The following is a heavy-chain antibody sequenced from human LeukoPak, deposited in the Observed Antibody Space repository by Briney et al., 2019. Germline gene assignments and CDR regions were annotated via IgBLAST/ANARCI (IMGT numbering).Heavy chain of an antibody. CDR3: ARDGYCSGGSCHGRDGMDV. J-gene: IGHJ6*02. V-gene: IGHV3-53*01. D-gene: IGHD2-15*01. Sequence: QTGGSLRLSCAASGFTVSSNYMSWVRQAPGKGLEWVSVIYSGGSTYYADSVKGRFTISRDNSKNTLYLQMNSLRAEDTAVYYCARDGYCSGGSCHGRDGMDVWGQGTTVTVSS. CDR2: IYSGGST. CDR1: GFTVSSNY.